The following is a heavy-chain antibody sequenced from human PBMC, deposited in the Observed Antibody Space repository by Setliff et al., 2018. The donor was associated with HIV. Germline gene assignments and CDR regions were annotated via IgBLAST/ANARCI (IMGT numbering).Heavy chain of an antibody. CDR1: GDSLDNYY. D-gene: IGHD2-2*01. CDR3: ARGGVVPTAPNYYYYYMDV. CDR2: VYHSGST. V-gene: IGHV4-59*12. J-gene: IGHJ6*03. Sequence: SETLSLTCTVSGDSLDNYYWTWIRQSREGRLEWVGYVYHSGSTNYNPSLKNRVSISLDASKNQFSLRLTSVTAADTAVYYCARGGVVPTAPNYYYYYMDVWGKGTTVTVSS.